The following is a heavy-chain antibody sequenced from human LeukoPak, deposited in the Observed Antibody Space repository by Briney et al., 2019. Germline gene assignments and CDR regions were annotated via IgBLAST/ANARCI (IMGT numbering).Heavy chain of an antibody. J-gene: IGHJ4*02. CDR1: GFTFSNYA. CDR2: ISSSSSTI. CDR3: AGKGVYLSYYDSSGYLFDY. D-gene: IGHD3-22*01. V-gene: IGHV3-48*02. Sequence: GGSLRLSCAASGFTFSNYAMNWVRQAPGKGLEWVSYISSSSSTIYYADSVKGRFTISRDNAKNSLYLQMNSLRDEDTAVYYCAGKGVYLSYYDSSGYLFDYWGQGTLVTVSS.